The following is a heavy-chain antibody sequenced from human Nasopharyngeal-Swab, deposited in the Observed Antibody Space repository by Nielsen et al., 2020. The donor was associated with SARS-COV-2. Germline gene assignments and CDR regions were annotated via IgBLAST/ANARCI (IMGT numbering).Heavy chain of an antibody. Sequence: GESLKISCAASGFTFSSYSMNWVRQAPGKGLEWVSYISSSSSTIYYADSVKGRFTISRDNAKNFLYLQMNSLRAEDTAVYYCARDPDYDFWSGYSKSFDFWGQGTLVTVSS. J-gene: IGHJ4*02. D-gene: IGHD3-3*01. CDR1: GFTFSSYS. V-gene: IGHV3-48*04. CDR3: ARDPDYDFWSGYSKSFDF. CDR2: ISSSSSTI.